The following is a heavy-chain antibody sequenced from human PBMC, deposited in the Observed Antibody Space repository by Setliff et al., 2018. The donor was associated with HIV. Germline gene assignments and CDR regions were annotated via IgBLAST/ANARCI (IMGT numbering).Heavy chain of an antibody. Sequence: SETLSLTCTVSGGSISSGSYYWSWIREPAGKGLEWIGRVDNSGSTKYNPSLKSRLTISVDTSKDQFSLKLSSVTAADTAVYYCARGSGGSYYVSWGQGTLVTVSS. CDR3: ARGSGGSYYVS. CDR1: GGSISSGSYY. D-gene: IGHD1-26*01. CDR2: VDNSGST. J-gene: IGHJ4*02. V-gene: IGHV4-61*02.